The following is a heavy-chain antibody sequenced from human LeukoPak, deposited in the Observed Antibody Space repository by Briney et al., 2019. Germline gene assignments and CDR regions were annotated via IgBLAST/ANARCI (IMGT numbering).Heavy chain of an antibody. CDR1: GFTFSDAW. D-gene: IGHD2-15*01. J-gene: IGHJ4*02. Sequence: GGSLRLSCVGSGFTFSDAWMSWVRQAPGKGLEWVGRIKSESDGGTIDYAAPVKGRFTISRDDSRDTLYLQMNSLKTEDTAVYYCTTRRQDGWWGQGTLVTVS. CDR3: TTRRQDGW. V-gene: IGHV3-15*01. CDR2: IKSESDGGTI.